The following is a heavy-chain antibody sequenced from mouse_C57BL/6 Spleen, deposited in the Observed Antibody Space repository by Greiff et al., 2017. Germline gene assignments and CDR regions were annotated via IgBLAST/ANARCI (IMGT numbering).Heavy chain of an antibody. CDR1: GYSFTGYY. CDR2: INPSTGGT. D-gene: IGHD2-1*01. Sequence: EVQLQQSGPELVKPGASVKISCKASGYSFTGYYMNWVKQSPEKSLEWIGEINPSTGGTTYNQKFKAKATLTVDKSSSTAYMQLKSLTSEDSAVYYCVYGNWFAYWGQGTLVTVSA. CDR3: VYGNWFAY. J-gene: IGHJ3*01. V-gene: IGHV1-42*01.